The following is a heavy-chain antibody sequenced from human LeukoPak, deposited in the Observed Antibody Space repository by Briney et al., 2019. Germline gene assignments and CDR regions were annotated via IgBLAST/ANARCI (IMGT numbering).Heavy chain of an antibody. Sequence: GESLKTSCKASGYSFTNHWIAWVRRLRGKALEWLGLIYIDDSDTRNNPSFHGQVTISTDKSISTAHLQWRSLKASDTATYFCASDEVGTTIPKCWGLGTPVTVSS. CDR3: ASDEVGTTIPKC. V-gene: IGHV5-51*01. D-gene: IGHD1-26*01. CDR1: GYSFTNHW. CDR2: IYIDDSDT. J-gene: IGHJ4*02.